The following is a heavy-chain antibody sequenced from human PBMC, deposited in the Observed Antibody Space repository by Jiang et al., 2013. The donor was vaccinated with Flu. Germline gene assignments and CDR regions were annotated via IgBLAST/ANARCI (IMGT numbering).Heavy chain of an antibody. Sequence: VQLVESGGGLVKPGGSLRLSCAASGFTFSSYTMNWVRQAPGKGLDWVASITTGGTYKYYADSMRGRFTISRDNAQNSLDLQMNSLRAEDSAVYYCARDSLHYDSGGYSNYYGMDVWGQGTTVTVSS. D-gene: IGHD3-22*01. CDR3: ARDSLHYDSGGYSNYYGMDV. CDR2: ITTGGTYK. CDR1: GFTFSSYT. V-gene: IGHV3-21*01. J-gene: IGHJ6*02.